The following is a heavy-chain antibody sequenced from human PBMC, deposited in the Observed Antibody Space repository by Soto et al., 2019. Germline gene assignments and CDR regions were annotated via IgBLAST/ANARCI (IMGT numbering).Heavy chain of an antibody. D-gene: IGHD3-16*01. J-gene: IGHJ4*02. V-gene: IGHV3-7*01. Sequence: DSVKGRFTISRDNANNSLYLQMTSLRAEDTALYYCARGGNRWGQGALVTVSS. CDR3: ARGGNR.